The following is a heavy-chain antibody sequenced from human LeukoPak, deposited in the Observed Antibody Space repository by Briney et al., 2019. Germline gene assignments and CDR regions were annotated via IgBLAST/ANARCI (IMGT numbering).Heavy chain of an antibody. CDR2: ISGSGGST. J-gene: IGHJ6*02. D-gene: IGHD1-26*01. Sequence: QPGGSLRLSCAASGFTFSSYGMSWVRQAPGKGLEWVSGISGSGGSTYYADSVKGRFTISRDNSKNTLYLQMNSLRAEDTAVYYCANPPDSGSYTPYYYGMDVWGQGTTVTVSS. CDR1: GFTFSSYG. CDR3: ANPPDSGSYTPYYYGMDV. V-gene: IGHV3-23*01.